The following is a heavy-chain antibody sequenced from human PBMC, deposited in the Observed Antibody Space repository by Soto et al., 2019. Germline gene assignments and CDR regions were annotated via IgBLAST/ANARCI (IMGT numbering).Heavy chain of an antibody. CDR1: GYSFTSYW. CDR3: VRHAPCTTTFCKGAANWFDP. V-gene: IGHV5-10-1*01. Sequence: GDSLKISCKGSGYSFTSYWIGWVRQMPGKGLKRIGWIVPSDSYTNYCPSFQGHVTISADKSISTAYLQWRSLKALECAMYYCVRHAPCTTTFCKGAANWFDPWGEGTLVTFTS. J-gene: IGHJ5*02. CDR2: IVPSDSYT. D-gene: IGHD3-3*01.